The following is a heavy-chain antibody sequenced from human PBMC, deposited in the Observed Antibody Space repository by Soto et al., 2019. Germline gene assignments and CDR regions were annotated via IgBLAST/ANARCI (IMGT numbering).Heavy chain of an antibody. J-gene: IGHJ4*02. CDR1: GYTFTSYG. CDR3: ARDGDYDFWSGYYYYFDY. D-gene: IGHD3-3*01. Sequence: ASVKVSCKASGYTFTSYGISWVRQAPGQGLEWMGWISAYNGNTNYAQKLQGRVTMTTDTSTSTAYMELRSLRSDDTAVYYCARDGDYDFWSGYYYYFDYWGQGTLVTVSS. V-gene: IGHV1-18*01. CDR2: ISAYNGNT.